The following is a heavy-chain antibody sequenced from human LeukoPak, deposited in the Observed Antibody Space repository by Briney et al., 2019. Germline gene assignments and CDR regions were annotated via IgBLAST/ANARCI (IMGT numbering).Heavy chain of an antibody. D-gene: IGHD5-12*01. V-gene: IGHV4-59*08. CDR1: GGSISSYY. J-gene: IGHJ4*02. CDR3: ARHSGYLYFDY. CDR2: IYSSGRT. Sequence: PSETLSLTCTVSGGSISSYYWSWIRQSPGRGLEWIGFIYSSGRTNYNPSLKSRVTISVDTSKNQFSLRLISVAAADTAVYYCARHSGYLYFDYWGQGALATVSS.